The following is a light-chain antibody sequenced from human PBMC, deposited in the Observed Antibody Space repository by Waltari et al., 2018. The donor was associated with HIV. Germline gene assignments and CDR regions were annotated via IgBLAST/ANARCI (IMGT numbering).Light chain of an antibody. CDR1: VTYLDVYNF. CDR2: GVS. Sequence: HSALTQPASVSGSPGQSITISCSGTVTYLDVYNFVPWYRQYPGLAPQLVLYGVSSRPSGVSLRFSGSKSGDTASLTISGLEAEDEAHYYCSSYTRNHSLVFGGGTKLTVL. J-gene: IGLJ3*02. V-gene: IGLV2-14*01. CDR3: SSYTRNHSLV.